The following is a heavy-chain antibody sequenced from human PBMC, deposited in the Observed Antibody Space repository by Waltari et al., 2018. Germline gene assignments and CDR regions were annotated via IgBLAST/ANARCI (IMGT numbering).Heavy chain of an antibody. V-gene: IGHV3-48*01. CDR2: MWTTSNTI. J-gene: IGHJ3*01. CDR3: VRDSDYAFDF. CDR1: GFKFSDGS. Sequence: EVQLVESGGGLVQPGGSLRLSCAVSGFKFSDGSINWVRQAPGKGREWGSHMWTTSNTIHYADSVKGRFTISRDNAKSSLYLQMSSLRVEDTAVYYCVRDSDYAFDFWGPGTMVTVSS.